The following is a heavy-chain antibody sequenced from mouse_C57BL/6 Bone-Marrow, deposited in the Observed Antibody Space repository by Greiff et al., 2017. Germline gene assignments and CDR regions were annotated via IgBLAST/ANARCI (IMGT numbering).Heavy chain of an antibody. CDR2: IWGVGST. V-gene: IGHV2-6*01. CDR3: ASTLRFPFAY. D-gene: IGHD3-2*02. J-gene: IGHJ3*01. CDR1: GFSLTSYG. Sequence: VQLVESGPGLVAPSQCLSITCTVSGFSLTSYGVDWVRQSPGKGLEWLGVIWGVGSTNYNSALKSRLSISKYNAKSQVYLKMNSLQTYDTAMYYYASTLRFPFAYGGRGTLVTVSA.